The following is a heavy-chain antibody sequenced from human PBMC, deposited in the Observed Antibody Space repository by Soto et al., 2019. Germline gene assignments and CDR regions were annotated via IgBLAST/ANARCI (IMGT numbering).Heavy chain of an antibody. D-gene: IGHD2-15*01. CDR2: IWYDGSNK. Sequence: ESGGGVVQPGRSLRLSCAASGFTFSSYGMHWVRQAPGKGLEWVAVIWYDGSNKYYADSVKGRFTISRDNSKNTLYLQMNSLRAEDTAVYYCARDGRYCSGGSCDPEGTPLDYWGQGTLVTVSS. CDR3: ARDGRYCSGGSCDPEGTPLDY. CDR1: GFTFSSYG. J-gene: IGHJ4*02. V-gene: IGHV3-33*01.